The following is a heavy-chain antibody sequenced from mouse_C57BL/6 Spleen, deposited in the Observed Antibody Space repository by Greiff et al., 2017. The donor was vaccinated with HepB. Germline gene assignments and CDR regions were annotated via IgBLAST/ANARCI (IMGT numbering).Heavy chain of an antibody. J-gene: IGHJ4*01. Sequence: EVQLVESGPELVKPGASVKISCKASGYSFTDYNMNWVKQSNGKSLEWIGVINPNYGTTSYNQKFKGKATLTVDQSSSTAYMQLNSLTSEDSAVYYCARDGDYGSDYAMDYWGQGTSVTVSS. CDR3: ARDGDYGSDYAMDY. D-gene: IGHD1-1*01. V-gene: IGHV1-39*01. CDR1: GYSFTDYN. CDR2: INPNYGTT.